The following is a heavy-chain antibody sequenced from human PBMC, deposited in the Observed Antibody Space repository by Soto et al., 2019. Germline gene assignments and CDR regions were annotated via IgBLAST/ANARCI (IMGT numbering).Heavy chain of an antibody. Sequence: QVQLVESGGGLVKPGGSLRLSCAASGFSFSDNFMSWIRQAPGKGLQWVSYVSHSGSYTDYADSVKGRFTISRDNAKNSLFLQMNSLRAEDTAMYYCARVGTTAGSTRHLDLWGRGTLVTVSS. CDR3: ARVGTTAGSTRHLDL. D-gene: IGHD6-13*01. V-gene: IGHV3-11*06. CDR2: VSHSGSYT. J-gene: IGHJ2*01. CDR1: GFSFSDNF.